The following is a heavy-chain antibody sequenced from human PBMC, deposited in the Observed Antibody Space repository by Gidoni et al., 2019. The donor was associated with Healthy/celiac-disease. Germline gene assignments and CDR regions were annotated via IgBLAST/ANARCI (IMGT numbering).Heavy chain of an antibody. V-gene: IGHV3-23*01. Sequence: EVQLLASGGGLVQPGGSLRLSCAASGFTFSSYSMSWVRQAPGKGLEWVSAISGSGGSTYYADSVKGRFTISRDNSKNTLYLQMNSLRAEDTAVYYCAKDPPGPSGSYYNWFDPWGQGTLVTVSS. CDR3: AKDPPGPSGSYYNWFDP. CDR1: GFTFSSYS. D-gene: IGHD1-26*01. CDR2: ISGSGGST. J-gene: IGHJ5*02.